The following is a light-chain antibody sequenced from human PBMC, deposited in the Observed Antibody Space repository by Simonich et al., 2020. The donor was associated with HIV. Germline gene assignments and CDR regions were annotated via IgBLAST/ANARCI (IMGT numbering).Light chain of an antibody. Sequence: SELSQPLSLSVALGQTARMTWGGNNIGRKMVHWDQQKPGQAPVWVIYRDSHRPSGIPERFSGYNSGTTAPLAISRAQADDEADYYCHVWDSSSVFGGGTKLTVL. V-gene: IGLV3-9*01. CDR1: NIGRKM. CDR3: HVWDSSSV. CDR2: RDS. J-gene: IGLJ3*02.